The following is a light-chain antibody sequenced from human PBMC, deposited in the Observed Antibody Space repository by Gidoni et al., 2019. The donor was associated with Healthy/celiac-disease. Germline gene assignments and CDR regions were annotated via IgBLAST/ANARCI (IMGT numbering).Light chain of an antibody. CDR1: QSISSW. CDR2: KAS. J-gene: IGKJ1*01. CDR3: QQYNSYSPWT. V-gene: IGKV1-5*03. Sequence: DIHMIPSPSTLSASVGDRVTITCRASQSISSWLAWYRQNPGKAPKLLIDKASSLESGVPSRFSGSGSGTECTLTISSLQPDDFATYDCQQYNSYSPWTFGQGTKVEIK.